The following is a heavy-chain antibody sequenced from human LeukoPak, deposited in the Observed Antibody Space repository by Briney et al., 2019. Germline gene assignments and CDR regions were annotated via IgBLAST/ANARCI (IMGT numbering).Heavy chain of an antibody. Sequence: GGSLRLSCAASGFTFSSYAMSWVRQAPGKGLKWVSTINDNGDGTYYADSVKGRFTISRDNSYTTVSLQMNSLRDEDTGVYYCAKGLRTGVGPYMGYHYYMDVWGKGATVTVSS. CDR1: GFTFSSYA. CDR3: AKGLRTGVGPYMGYHYYMDV. D-gene: IGHD3-16*01. J-gene: IGHJ6*03. CDR2: INDNGDGT. V-gene: IGHV3-23*01.